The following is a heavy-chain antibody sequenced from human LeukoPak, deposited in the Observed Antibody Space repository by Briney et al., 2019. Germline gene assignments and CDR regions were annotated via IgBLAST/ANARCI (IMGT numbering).Heavy chain of an antibody. J-gene: IGHJ4*02. CDR3: ARDSSDDSSGYYFD. V-gene: IGHV1-69*13. CDR2: IIPIFGTA. D-gene: IGHD3-22*01. Sequence: SVKLSCKASGGTFSSYAISWVRQAPGQGLEWMGGIIPIFGTANYAQKFQGRVTITADESTSTAYMELSSLRSEDRAVYYCARDSSDDSSGYYFDWGQGTMVTVSS. CDR1: GGTFSSYA.